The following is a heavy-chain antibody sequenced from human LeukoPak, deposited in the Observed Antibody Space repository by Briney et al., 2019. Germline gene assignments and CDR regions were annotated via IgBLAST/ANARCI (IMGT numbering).Heavy chain of an antibody. Sequence: GSLELSCATSGFTFSTYWMNWVRQAPGKGLEGVAIVNPDGSDKYYVDPVKGRFTISRDNAKNSLYLQMNSLRAEDTAVYYCARGDDYSNFFDFWGQGTLVTVSS. D-gene: IGHD4-11*01. V-gene: IGHV3-7*03. CDR1: GFTFSTYW. CDR3: ARGDDYSNFFDF. J-gene: IGHJ4*02. CDR2: VNPDGSDK.